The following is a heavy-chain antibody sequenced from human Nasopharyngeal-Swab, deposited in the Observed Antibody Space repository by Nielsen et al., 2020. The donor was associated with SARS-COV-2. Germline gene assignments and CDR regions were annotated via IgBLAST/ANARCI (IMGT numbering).Heavy chain of an antibody. V-gene: IGHV4-61*02. J-gene: IGHJ4*02. CDR1: GCSISSGTYY. CDR2: IYTSGST. Sequence: SETLSLTCTVSGCSISSGTYYWSWIRQPAGKGLEWIGRIYTSGSTNYNPSLKRRVTITVDTSKNQFSLKLSSVTAADTAVYYCARKRGYSYGYYDYWGQGTLVTVSS. CDR3: ARKRGYSYGYYDY. D-gene: IGHD5-18*01.